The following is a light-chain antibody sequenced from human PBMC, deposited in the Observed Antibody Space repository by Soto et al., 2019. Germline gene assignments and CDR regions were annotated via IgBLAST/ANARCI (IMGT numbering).Light chain of an antibody. V-gene: IGLV2-11*01. CDR1: NNDVATYNY. CDR3: CSYAGSVI. CDR2: DVS. Sequence: QSVLTQPRSVSGSPGQSVTISCTGSNNDVATYNYVTWYQQHPGKAPKLMIYDVSKRPSGVPDRFSGSKSGNTASLTISGLQAEDEADYYCCSYAGSVIFGGGTKVTVL. J-gene: IGLJ2*01.